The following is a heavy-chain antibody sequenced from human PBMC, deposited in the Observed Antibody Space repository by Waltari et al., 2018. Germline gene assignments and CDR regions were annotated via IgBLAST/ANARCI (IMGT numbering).Heavy chain of an antibody. D-gene: IGHD3-10*02. Sequence: EGQLVESGGGLVQPGGSLRRSCEASGFTFGSYWMSWVRQAPGKGLEWVANIKQDGSEKYYVDSVKGRFTISRDNAKNSLYLQMNSLRAEDTAVYYCARDMSTDAFDIWGQGTMVTVSS. CDR3: ARDMSTDAFDI. CDR2: IKQDGSEK. CDR1: GFTFGSYW. V-gene: IGHV3-7*01. J-gene: IGHJ3*02.